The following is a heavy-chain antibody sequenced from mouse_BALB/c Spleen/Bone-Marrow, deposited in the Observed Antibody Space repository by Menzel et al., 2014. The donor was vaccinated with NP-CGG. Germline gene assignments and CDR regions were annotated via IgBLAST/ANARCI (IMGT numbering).Heavy chain of an antibody. Sequence: VQLQQSGDELVKPGASVKLSCKASGNTFTSYDINWVRQRPEQGLEWIGWIFPGDSTTKYNEKFKGKATLTTDKSSSTVHMQLSRLTSEDSAVYFCVRSRLRDWYFDVWGAGTTVTISS. D-gene: IGHD1-2*01. CDR1: GNTFTSYD. V-gene: IGHV1S56*01. J-gene: IGHJ1*01. CDR2: IFPGDSTT. CDR3: VRSRLRDWYFDV.